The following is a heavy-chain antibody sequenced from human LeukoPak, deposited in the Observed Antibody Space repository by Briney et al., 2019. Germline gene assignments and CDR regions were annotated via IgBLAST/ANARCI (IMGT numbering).Heavy chain of an antibody. J-gene: IGHJ4*02. CDR3: ARKSYYDFWSGYHTFDY. CDR2: IYYSGST. D-gene: IGHD3-3*01. CDR1: GGSISSSSYY. V-gene: IGHV4-39*07. Sequence: SETLSLTCTVSGGSISSSSYYWGWIRQPPGKGLEWIGSIYYSGSTYYNPSLKSRVTISVDTSKNQFSLKLSSVTAADTAVYYCARKSYYDFWSGYHTFDYWGQGTLVTVSS.